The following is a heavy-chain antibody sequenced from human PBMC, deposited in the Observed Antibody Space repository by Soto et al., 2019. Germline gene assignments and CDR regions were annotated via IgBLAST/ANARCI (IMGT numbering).Heavy chain of an antibody. Sequence: QVQLQQWGAGLLKPSETLSLTCAVYGGSFSGYYWSCIRQPPGKGLEWIGEINHSGSTNYNPSLKSRVTISVDTSKNQFSLKLSSVTAAETAVYYCARIGRAIAFDYWGQGTLVTVSS. J-gene: IGHJ4*02. CDR1: GGSFSGYY. V-gene: IGHV4-34*01. D-gene: IGHD3-16*01. CDR3: ARIGRAIAFDY. CDR2: INHSGST.